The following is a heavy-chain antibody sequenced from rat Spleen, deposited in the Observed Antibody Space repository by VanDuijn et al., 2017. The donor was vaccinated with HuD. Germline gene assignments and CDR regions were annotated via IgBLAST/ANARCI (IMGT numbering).Heavy chain of an antibody. J-gene: IGHJ1*01. V-gene: IGHV5-20*01. CDR3: ATSPYYWYFDF. CDR1: GFTFSDYY. CDR2: ISSDGGRN. Sequence: EVQLVESGGGLVQPGRSLKLSCAASGFTFSDYYMAWVRQAPTKGLEWVATISSDGGRNFYRDSVKGRFTISRDIAKNTLYLQMDSLRSEDTATYYCATSPYYWYFDFWGPGTMVTVSS.